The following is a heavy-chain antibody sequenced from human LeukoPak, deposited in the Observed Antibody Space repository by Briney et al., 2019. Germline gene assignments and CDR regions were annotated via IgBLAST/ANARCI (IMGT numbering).Heavy chain of an antibody. CDR1: GFTFSNFL. D-gene: IGHD2-15*01. V-gene: IGHV3-23*01. J-gene: IGHJ4*02. Sequence: GGSLRLSCAASGFTFSNFLMTWVRQAPGKGPEWVSAISGSGGDTYYADSVKGRFTISRDNSKNTLYLQMNSLRAEDTAVYYCTRDLNSGGSCWGQGTLVTVSS. CDR3: TRDLNSGGSC. CDR2: ISGSGGDT.